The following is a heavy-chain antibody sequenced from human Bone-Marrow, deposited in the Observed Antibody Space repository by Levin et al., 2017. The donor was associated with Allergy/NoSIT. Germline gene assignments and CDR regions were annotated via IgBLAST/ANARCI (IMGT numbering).Heavy chain of an antibody. D-gene: IGHD1-1*01. J-gene: IGHJ3*02. CDR2: INPRGGST. CDR1: GYSFTSHY. Sequence: PAASVKVSCKASGYSFTSHYLHWVRQAPGQGLEWMAIINPRGGSTTYAQKFQGRVTMTSDTSTSTVYMELSSLRSDDTAVYYCARDLSGGLPDAFDIWGQGTIVSVSS. V-gene: IGHV1-46*01. CDR3: ARDLSGGLPDAFDI.